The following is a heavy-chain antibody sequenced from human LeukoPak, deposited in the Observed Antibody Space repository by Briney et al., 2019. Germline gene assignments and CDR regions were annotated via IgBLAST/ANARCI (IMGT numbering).Heavy chain of an antibody. J-gene: IGHJ6*03. V-gene: IGHV4-34*01. CDR3: ARELINWNMDV. CDR1: GGSFSGYY. CDR2: INHSGST. Sequence: PSETLSLTCAVYGGSFSGYYWSWIRQPPGKGLEWIGEINHSGSTNYNPSLKSRVTISVDTSKNQFSLKLSSVTAADTAVYYCARELINWNMDVWGKGTTVTVSS. D-gene: IGHD3-16*01.